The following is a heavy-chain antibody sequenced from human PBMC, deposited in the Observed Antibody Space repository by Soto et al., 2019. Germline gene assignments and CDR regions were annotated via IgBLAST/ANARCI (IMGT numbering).Heavy chain of an antibody. J-gene: IGHJ4*02. V-gene: IGHV4-39*01. CDR2: IYYSGRT. Sequence: SETLSLTCIVSGESISSSSYYWGWIRQPTGKGLEWIGSIYYSGRTYYNPSFKSRVTISIDTSKNQFSLKLSSVTATDTAVYYCARQRTTVVTQAYFDHWGQGALVTVSS. CDR1: GESISSSSYY. CDR3: ARQRTTVVTQAYFDH. D-gene: IGHD2-21*02.